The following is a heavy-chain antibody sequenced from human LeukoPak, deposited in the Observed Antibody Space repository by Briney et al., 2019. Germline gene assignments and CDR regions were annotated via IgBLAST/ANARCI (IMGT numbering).Heavy chain of an antibody. Sequence: ASVKVSCKASGYTFTSYGISWVRQAPGQGLEWMGWISAYNGNTNYAQKLQGRVTMTTDTSTSTAYMELRSLRSDDTAVYYCASDLYDYDSSGLDYWGQGTLVTVSS. J-gene: IGHJ4*02. CDR2: ISAYNGNT. V-gene: IGHV1-18*01. CDR3: ASDLYDYDSSGLDY. CDR1: GYTFTSYG. D-gene: IGHD3-22*01.